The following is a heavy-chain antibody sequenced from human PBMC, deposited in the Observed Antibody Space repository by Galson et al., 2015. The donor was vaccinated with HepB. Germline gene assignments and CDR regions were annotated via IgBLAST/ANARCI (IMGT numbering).Heavy chain of an antibody. CDR3: ARKRSLWFGELLYYFDY. CDR2: IYCSGST. Sequence: ETLSLTCTVSGGSISSSSYYWGWIRQPPGKGLEWIGSIYCSGSTYYNPSLKSRVTISVDTSKNQFSLKLSSVTAADTAVYYCARKRSLWFGELLYYFDYWGQGTLVTVSS. J-gene: IGHJ4*02. V-gene: IGHV4-39*07. CDR1: GGSISSSSYY. D-gene: IGHD3-10*01.